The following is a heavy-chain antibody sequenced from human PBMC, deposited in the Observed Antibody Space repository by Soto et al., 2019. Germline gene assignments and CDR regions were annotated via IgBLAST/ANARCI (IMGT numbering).Heavy chain of an antibody. V-gene: IGHV3-15*01. CDR1: GFTFSNAW. J-gene: IGHJ3*02. CDR2: IKSKTDGGTT. CDR3: TVKNRNLGYCSGGSCYSGAFDI. Sequence: GGSLRLSCAASGFTFSNAWMSWVRQAPGKGLEWVGRIKSKTDGGTTDYAAPVKGRFTISRDDSKNTLYLQMNSLKTEDTAVYYCTVKNRNLGYCSGGSCYSGAFDIWGQGTMVTVSS. D-gene: IGHD2-15*01.